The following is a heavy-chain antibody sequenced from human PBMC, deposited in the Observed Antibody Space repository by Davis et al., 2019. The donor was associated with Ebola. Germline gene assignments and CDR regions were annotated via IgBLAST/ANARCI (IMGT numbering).Heavy chain of an antibody. CDR3: ARVKVDCSSTSCHNYYYYGMDV. CDR2: INRDGTTT. D-gene: IGHD2-2*01. CDR1: GFTFSNNW. V-gene: IGHV3-74*01. J-gene: IGHJ6*02. Sequence: GESLKISCTVSGFTFSNNWMSWVRQVPGKGLVWVSSINRDGTTTTYADSVKGRFTISRDNAKNSLYLQMNSLRAEDTAVYYCARVKVDCSSTSCHNYYYYGMDVWGQGTTVTVSS.